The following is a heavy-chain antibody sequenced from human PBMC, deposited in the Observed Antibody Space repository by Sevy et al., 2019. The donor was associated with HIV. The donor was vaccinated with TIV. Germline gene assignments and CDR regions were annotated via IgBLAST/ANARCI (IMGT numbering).Heavy chain of an antibody. CDR1: GFTFSKYS. Sequence: GGSLRLSCAASGFTFSKYSMSWVRQPPGKGLEWVSTFSFGGGGRNYADSVKGRFTISRDNYKSSVYLQMNNLRPEDTAVYYCAREGCTTTHDYWGQGTLVTVSS. CDR2: FSFGGGGR. CDR3: AREGCTTTHDY. J-gene: IGHJ4*02. V-gene: IGHV3-23*01. D-gene: IGHD2-8*01.